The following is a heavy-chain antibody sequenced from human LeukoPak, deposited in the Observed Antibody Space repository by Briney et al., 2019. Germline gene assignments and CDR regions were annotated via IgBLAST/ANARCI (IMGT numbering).Heavy chain of an antibody. D-gene: IGHD3-10*01. CDR2: VSYDGSNE. J-gene: IGHJ4*02. V-gene: IGHV3-30*04. CDR3: ARSYGSASYNIDY. Sequence: NPGGSLRLSCEASGFTFFMYTMHWVRRAPGKGLEWVSLVSYDGSNEYYVDSVTGRFTISRDNSKNTLYLQMNSLRTEDTAVYYCARSYGSASYNIDYWGQGTLVTVSS. CDR1: GFTFFMYT.